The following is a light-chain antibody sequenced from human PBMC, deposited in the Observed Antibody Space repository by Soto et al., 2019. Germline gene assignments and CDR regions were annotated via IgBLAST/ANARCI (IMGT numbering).Light chain of an antibody. Sequence: DIQMNQSPSTLSASVVDRVTITCRASQTISRWLAWYQQKPGRAPKLLIYDASTLESGVPSRFSGSGSETEFTLTISRLQPDDFATYFCHSRAFGQGTRLEIK. J-gene: IGKJ5*01. CDR1: QTISRW. V-gene: IGKV1-5*01. CDR3: HSRA. CDR2: DAS.